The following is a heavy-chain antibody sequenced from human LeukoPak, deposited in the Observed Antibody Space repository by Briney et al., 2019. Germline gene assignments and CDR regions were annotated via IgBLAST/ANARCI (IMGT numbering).Heavy chain of an antibody. CDR2: IGTFIVET. Sequence: GASVKVSCKPSGSIFTTSGTSWVREAPGQGLEWMGWIGTFIVETHYEQKLQGRITITTDSSTTTAYMELRSLRSDDTAVYYCARDFLCTNGVCHDCFDPWGQGTLVTVSS. D-gene: IGHD2-8*01. J-gene: IGHJ5*02. V-gene: IGHV1-18*01. CDR1: GSIFTTSG. CDR3: ARDFLCTNGVCHDCFDP.